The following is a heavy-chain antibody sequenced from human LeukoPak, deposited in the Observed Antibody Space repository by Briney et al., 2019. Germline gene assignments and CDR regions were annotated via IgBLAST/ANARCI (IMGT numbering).Heavy chain of an antibody. V-gene: IGHV4-59*01. CDR3: ARERDLTDY. CDR2: IYYSGST. D-gene: IGHD3-9*01. J-gene: IGHJ4*02. CDR1: GGSISSYY. Sequence: KPSETLSLTCTVSGGSISSYYWSWIRQPPGKGLEWIGYIYYSGSTNYNPSLKSRATISVDTSKNQFSLKLRSVTAADTAVYYCARERDLTDYWGQGTLVTVSS.